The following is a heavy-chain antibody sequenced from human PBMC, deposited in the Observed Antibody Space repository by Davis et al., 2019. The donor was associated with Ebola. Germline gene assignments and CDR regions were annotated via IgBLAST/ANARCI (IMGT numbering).Heavy chain of an antibody. CDR1: GYTFTTYW. D-gene: IGHD3-3*02. CDR2: IYPDDSDT. CDR3: ARRGGWSGAFLDY. V-gene: IGHV5-51*01. J-gene: IGHJ4*02. Sequence: PGGSLRLSCKGSGYTFTTYWIGWVRQMPGKGLEWMGIIYPDDSDTRYSPSFQGQVTISADKSISTAYLQWSSLKASDTAMYYCARRGGWSGAFLDYWGQGTLVTVSS.